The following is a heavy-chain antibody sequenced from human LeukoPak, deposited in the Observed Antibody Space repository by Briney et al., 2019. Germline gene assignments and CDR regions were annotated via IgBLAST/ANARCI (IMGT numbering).Heavy chain of an antibody. Sequence: PSETLSLTCTVSGGSISSVNYYWGWIRQPPGKGLEWIGSIYYSGSTYYNPSLKSRVTISADTSKNQFSLKLSSVTAADTAVYYCVGTDPWDLKYYFDYWGQGALVSVSS. CDR2: IYYSGST. CDR3: VGTDPWDLKYYFDY. V-gene: IGHV4-39*07. CDR1: GGSISSVNYY. D-gene: IGHD7-27*01. J-gene: IGHJ4*02.